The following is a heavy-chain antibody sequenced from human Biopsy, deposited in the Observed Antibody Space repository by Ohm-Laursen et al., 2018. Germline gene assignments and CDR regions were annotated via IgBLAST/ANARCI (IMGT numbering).Heavy chain of an antibody. V-gene: IGHV1-18*04. CDR2: IRTDNGAT. Sequence: SSVKVSCKASGYTFTTYGISWVRQAPGQGLEWMGWIRTDNGATDYVQNLQGRVTMTTDTSAATAYMELRSLRSADTAVYFCARNTGWYGDLYYFDYWGQGTLVTVSS. CDR1: GYTFTTYG. D-gene: IGHD6-19*01. CDR3: ARNTGWYGDLYYFDY. J-gene: IGHJ4*02.